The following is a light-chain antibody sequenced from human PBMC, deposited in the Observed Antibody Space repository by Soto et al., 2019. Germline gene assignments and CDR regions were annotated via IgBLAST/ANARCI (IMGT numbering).Light chain of an antibody. CDR3: GTCDSSQSAQV. CDR1: SSNIGSNY. CDR2: END. Sequence: QSVLTQPPSVSAAPRHNLTIFCSGSSSNIGSNYVSWYQQVPGTAPKLLIYENDKRPSGIPDRFSGSKSGTSATLGVTGLQIGDQADYYCGTCDSSQSAQVFATGTEVTV. J-gene: IGLJ1*01. V-gene: IGLV1-51*02.